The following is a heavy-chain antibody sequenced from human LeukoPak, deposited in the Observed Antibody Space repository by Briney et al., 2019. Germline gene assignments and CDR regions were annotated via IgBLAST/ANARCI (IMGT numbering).Heavy chain of an antibody. CDR3: ARAPPRWLQPYFDY. Sequence: PSETLSLTCAVYGGSFSGYYWSWIRQPPGKGLEWIGEINHSGGTNYNPSLKSRVTISVDTSKNQFSLKLSSVTAADTAVYYCARAPPRWLQPYFDYWGQGTLVTVSS. D-gene: IGHD5-24*01. V-gene: IGHV4-34*01. J-gene: IGHJ4*02. CDR2: INHSGGT. CDR1: GGSFSGYY.